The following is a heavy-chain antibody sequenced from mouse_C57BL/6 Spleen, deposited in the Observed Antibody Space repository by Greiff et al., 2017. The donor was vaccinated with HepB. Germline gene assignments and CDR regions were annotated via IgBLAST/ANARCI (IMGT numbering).Heavy chain of an antibody. D-gene: IGHD2-2*01. CDR1: GYAFSSSW. V-gene: IGHV1-82*01. Sequence: QVQLQQSGPELVKPGASVKISCKASGYAFSSSWMNWVKQRPGKGLEWIGRIYPGDGDTNYNGKFKGKATLTADKSSSTAYMQLSSLTSEDSAVYFWARYDGCDEGPAMDYWGQGTSVTVSS. J-gene: IGHJ4*01. CDR3: ARYDGCDEGPAMDY. CDR2: IYPGDGDT.